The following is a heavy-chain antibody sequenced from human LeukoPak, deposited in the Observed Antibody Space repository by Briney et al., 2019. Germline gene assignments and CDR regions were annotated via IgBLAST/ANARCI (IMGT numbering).Heavy chain of an antibody. CDR1: GDSISSYY. J-gene: IGHJ4*02. Sequence: PSDTLSLTCTVSGDSISSYYWSWIRQPPGKGLEWIGYIYYSGNTNYNPSLKSRVTISVDTSKSQFSLKLSSVTAADTAVYYRARHSSSGSPVDYWGQGTLVTVSS. V-gene: IGHV4-59*08. D-gene: IGHD3-22*01. CDR2: IYYSGNT. CDR3: ARHSSSGSPVDY.